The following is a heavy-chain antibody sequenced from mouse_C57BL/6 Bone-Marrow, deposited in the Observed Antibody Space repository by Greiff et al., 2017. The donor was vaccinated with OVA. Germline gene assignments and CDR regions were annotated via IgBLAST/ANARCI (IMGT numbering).Heavy chain of an antibody. Sequence: QVQLQQSGAELVRPGSSVKLSCKASGYTFTSYWMDWVKQRPGQGLEWIGNIYPSDSETHYNQKFKDKATLTVDKSSSTAYMQLSSLTSEDSAVYYCAAGGNDYDGVDYWGQGTTLTVSS. CDR1: GYTFTSYW. CDR3: AAGGNDYDGVDY. J-gene: IGHJ2*01. V-gene: IGHV1-61*01. D-gene: IGHD2-4*01. CDR2: IYPSDSET.